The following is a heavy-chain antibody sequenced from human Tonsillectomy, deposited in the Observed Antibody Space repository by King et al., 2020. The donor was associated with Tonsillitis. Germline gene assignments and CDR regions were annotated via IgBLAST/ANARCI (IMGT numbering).Heavy chain of an antibody. V-gene: IGHV3-23*04. CDR1: GFTFSSYA. CDR3: AKLGSFDY. J-gene: IGHJ4*02. D-gene: IGHD3-10*01. CDR2: SSGSGGSK. Sequence: VQLVESGGGLVQPGGFLRLSCAASGFTFSSYALSWGRQAPGKGLELGSASSGSGGSKYYTDSWKGRFTISRDNSKNTLYLQMNSLRAEDTAVYYRAKLGSFDYWGQGTLVTVSS.